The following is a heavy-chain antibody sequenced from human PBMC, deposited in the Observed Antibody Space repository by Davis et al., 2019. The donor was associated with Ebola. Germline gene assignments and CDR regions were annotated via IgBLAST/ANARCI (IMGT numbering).Heavy chain of an antibody. D-gene: IGHD1-26*01. CDR2: ISYDGSNK. J-gene: IGHJ4*02. Sequence: GESLKISCAASGFTFSSYAMHWVRQAPGKGLEWVAVISYDGSNKYYADSVKGRFTISRDNSKNTLYLQMNSLRAEDTAVYYCARDRGSYPDYWGQGTLVTVSS. CDR1: GFTFSSYA. CDR3: ARDRGSYPDY. V-gene: IGHV3-30*04.